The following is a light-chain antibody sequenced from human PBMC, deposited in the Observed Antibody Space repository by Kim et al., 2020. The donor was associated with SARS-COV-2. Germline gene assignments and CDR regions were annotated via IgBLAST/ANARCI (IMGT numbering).Light chain of an antibody. CDR2: DVS. V-gene: IGLV2-14*04. CDR3: SSYTSSSRV. CDR1: SSDVSGYNY. J-gene: IGLJ3*02. Sequence: PEQAITISCTGTSSDVSGYNYVSWYQQHPGKAPKLMIYDVSRRPSGVSNRFSGSKSGNTASLTISGLQAEDEADYYCSSYTSSSRVFGGGTQLTVL.